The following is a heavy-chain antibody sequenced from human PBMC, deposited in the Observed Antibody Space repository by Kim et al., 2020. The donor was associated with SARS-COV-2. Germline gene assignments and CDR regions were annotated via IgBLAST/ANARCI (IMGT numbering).Heavy chain of an antibody. D-gene: IGHD5-18*01. CDR3: ARRGTATPNYFDY. J-gene: IGHJ4*02. Sequence: YAQKFQGRVTMTRDTSTSTVYMEPSSLRSEDTAVYYCARRGTATPNYFDYWGQGTLVTVSS. V-gene: IGHV1-46*01.